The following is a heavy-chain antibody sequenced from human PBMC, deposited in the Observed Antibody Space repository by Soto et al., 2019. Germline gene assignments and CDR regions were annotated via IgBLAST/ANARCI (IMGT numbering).Heavy chain of an antibody. Sequence: SETLSLTCAVYGGSFSGCYWSWIRQPPGKGLEWIGEINHSGSTNYNPSLKSRVTISVDTSKNQFSLKLSSVTAADTAVYYCARGGQIVLAYWGQGTLVTV. J-gene: IGHJ4*02. V-gene: IGHV4-34*01. CDR3: ARGGQIVLAY. D-gene: IGHD3-16*02. CDR2: INHSGST. CDR1: GGSFSGCY.